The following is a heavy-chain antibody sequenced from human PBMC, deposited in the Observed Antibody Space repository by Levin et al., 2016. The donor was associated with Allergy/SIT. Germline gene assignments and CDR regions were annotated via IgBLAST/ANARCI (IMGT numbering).Heavy chain of an antibody. D-gene: IGHD3-3*01. Sequence: WIRQPPGKGLEWIGEINHSGSTNYNPSLKSRVTISVDTSKNQFSLKLSSVTAADTAVYYCARRGGEADDFWSGYYRRSRVGRDPKFDYWGQGTLVTVSS. CDR2: INHSGST. J-gene: IGHJ4*02. CDR3: ARRGGEADDFWSGYYRRSRVGRDPKFDY. V-gene: IGHV4-34*01.